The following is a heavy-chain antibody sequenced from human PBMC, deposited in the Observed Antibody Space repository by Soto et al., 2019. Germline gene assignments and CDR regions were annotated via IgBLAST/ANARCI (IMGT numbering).Heavy chain of an antibody. CDR2: INPNSGAT. J-gene: IGHJ6*02. Sequence: QVQLVQSGAEVKKPGASVKVSCKASGYTFTGSYIHWVRQAPGQGLEWMGWINPNSGATHYSHKFQGSVTMTRDTSISTAYMELSNLRSDDTAVYYCAKATRESYTDYYNYGMDVWGQGTTVTVS. D-gene: IGHD3-16*01. CDR1: GYTFTGSY. CDR3: AKATRESYTDYYNYGMDV. V-gene: IGHV1-2*04.